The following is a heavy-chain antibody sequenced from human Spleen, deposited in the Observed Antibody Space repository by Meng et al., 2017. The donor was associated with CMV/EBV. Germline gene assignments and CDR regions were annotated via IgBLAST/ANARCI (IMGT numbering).Heavy chain of an antibody. D-gene: IGHD6-13*01. CDR3: ARDRTAAGGFNY. J-gene: IGHJ4*02. CDR1: GDSVSSNSDA. Sequence: GDSVSSNSDAWNWIRQSPSRGLEWLGRTYYRSKWYNDYAVSVKSRITINPDTSKNQFSLQLNSVTPEDTAVYYCARDRTAAGGFNYWGQGTLVTVSS. V-gene: IGHV6-1*01. CDR2: TYYRSKWYN.